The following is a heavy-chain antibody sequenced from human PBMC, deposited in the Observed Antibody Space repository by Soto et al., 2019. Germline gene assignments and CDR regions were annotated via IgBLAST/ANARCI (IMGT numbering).Heavy chain of an antibody. CDR1: GFDFTYYA. J-gene: IGHJ4*02. Sequence: QVQLVESGGGAVQPGESLRLSCVASGFDFTYYAMHWVRQAPGKGLESVAVMSSDGSKIHHTDSVKGRFTISRDNSKNTLYLQMNSLSIEDTAVYFCAKDEGVGGTLGLFDYWGQGTLVSVSS. V-gene: IGHV3-30*18. D-gene: IGHD1-26*01. CDR2: MSSDGSKI. CDR3: AKDEGVGGTLGLFDY.